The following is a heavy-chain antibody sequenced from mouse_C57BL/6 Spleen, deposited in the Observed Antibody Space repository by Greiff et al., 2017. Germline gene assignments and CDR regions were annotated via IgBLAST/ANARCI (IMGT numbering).Heavy chain of an antibody. J-gene: IGHJ1*03. Sequence: QVQLQQPGAELVMPGASVKLSCKASGYTFTSYWMHWVKQRPGQGLEWIGEIDPSDSYTNYNQKFKGKSTLTVDKSSSTAYMQLSSLTSEDAAVYYWARCPHYYGSSYWYFDVWGTGTTVTVSS. CDR3: ARCPHYYGSSYWYFDV. CDR1: GYTFTSYW. V-gene: IGHV1-69*01. CDR2: IDPSDSYT. D-gene: IGHD1-1*01.